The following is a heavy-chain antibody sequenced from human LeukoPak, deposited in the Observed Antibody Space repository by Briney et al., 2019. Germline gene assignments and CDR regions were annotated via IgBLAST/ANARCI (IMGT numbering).Heavy chain of an antibody. CDR1: GFTFSTYS. D-gene: IGHD4-17*01. Sequence: GGSLRLSCAASGFTFSTYSMNWVRQAPGKGLEWLSYISSSGGTIYYADSVKGRFTISRDNAKNSLYLQVSGLRAEDTAVYYCAKEDGDYPNWFDPWGQGTLVTVSS. CDR2: ISSSGGTI. J-gene: IGHJ5*02. V-gene: IGHV3-48*01. CDR3: AKEDGDYPNWFDP.